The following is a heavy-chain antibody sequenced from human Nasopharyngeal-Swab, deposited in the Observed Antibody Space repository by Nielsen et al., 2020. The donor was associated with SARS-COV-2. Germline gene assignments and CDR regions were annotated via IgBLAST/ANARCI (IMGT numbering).Heavy chain of an antibody. J-gene: IGHJ4*02. Sequence: GESLKISCAASGFTFSSYWMHWVRQAPGKGLEWVAVISYDGSNKYYADSVKGRFTISRDNSKNTLYLQMNSLRAEDTAVYYCAKDSALDYWGQGTLVTVSS. V-gene: IGHV3-30*18. D-gene: IGHD3-10*01. CDR1: GFTFSSYW. CDR2: ISYDGSNK. CDR3: AKDSALDY.